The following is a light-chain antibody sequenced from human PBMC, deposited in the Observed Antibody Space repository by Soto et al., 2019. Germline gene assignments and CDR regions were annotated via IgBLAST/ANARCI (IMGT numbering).Light chain of an antibody. Sequence: DIQMTQSPSSLSASVGGRVTLTCRASQTISNYLNWYQQKPGKAPKLLIYAAFSLQSGVPSRFSGSGSGTDFTLTISSLQPEDFATYYCQQSYRTPYTFGQGTKLEIK. CDR3: QQSYRTPYT. V-gene: IGKV1-39*01. CDR1: QTISNY. J-gene: IGKJ2*01. CDR2: AAF.